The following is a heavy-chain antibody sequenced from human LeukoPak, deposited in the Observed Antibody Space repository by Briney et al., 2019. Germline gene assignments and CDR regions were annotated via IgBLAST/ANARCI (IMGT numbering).Heavy chain of an antibody. D-gene: IGHD5-18*01. V-gene: IGHV3-7*01. Sequence: GGSLSLSCAAPGITFMRDWMSWVRQAPGKGLEWVAMIKQDGSEKYYMDSVKGRFTISSDNTKNSLYLQMNSLRAEDTAVYYCATLDTAMVTNFGNWGQGTLVTVSS. CDR1: GITFMRDW. J-gene: IGHJ4*02. CDR2: IKQDGSEK. CDR3: ATLDTAMVTNFGN.